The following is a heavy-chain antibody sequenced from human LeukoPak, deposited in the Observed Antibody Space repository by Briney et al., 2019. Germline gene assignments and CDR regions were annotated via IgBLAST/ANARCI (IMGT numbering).Heavy chain of an antibody. CDR2: ISGSGDST. D-gene: IGHD6-19*01. Sequence: GGSLRLSCAASGFTFSNYAMSWVRQAPGKGLEWVSSISGSGDSTYYADSVKGRFTISRDNSKNTLYLQMNSLRAEDTAVYYCVKVGSSGWTLYYFDYWGQGTLVTVSS. CDR1: GFTFSNYA. J-gene: IGHJ4*02. CDR3: VKVGSSGWTLYYFDY. V-gene: IGHV3-23*01.